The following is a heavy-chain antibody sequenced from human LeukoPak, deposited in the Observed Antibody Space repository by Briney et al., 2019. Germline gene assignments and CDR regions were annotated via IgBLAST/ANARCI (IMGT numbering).Heavy chain of an antibody. V-gene: IGHV4-30-2*01. CDR3: ARRWKAAAAFDY. J-gene: IGHJ4*02. D-gene: IGHD2-2*01. CDR2: IYHSGST. CDR1: GGSISSGGYY. Sequence: PSETLSLTCTVSGGSISSGGYYWSWIRQPPGKGLEWIGYIYHSGSTYYNPSLKSRVTISVDRSKNQFSLKLSSVTAADTAVYYCARRWKAAAAFDYWGQGTLVTVSS.